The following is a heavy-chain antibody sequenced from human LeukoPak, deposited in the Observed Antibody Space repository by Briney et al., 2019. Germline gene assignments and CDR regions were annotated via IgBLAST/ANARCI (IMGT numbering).Heavy chain of an antibody. CDR2: INPSGGGT. CDR3: ARDPVLTHWYFDL. CDR1: GYTFTSYY. V-gene: IGHV1-46*01. J-gene: IGHJ2*01. D-gene: IGHD2-8*01. Sequence: ASVKVSCKASGYTFTSYYMHWVRQAPGQGLEWMGIINPSGGGTSYAQKFQGRVTMTRDTSTNTVYMELSSLRSEDTAVYYCARDPVLTHWYFDLWGRGTLVTVSS.